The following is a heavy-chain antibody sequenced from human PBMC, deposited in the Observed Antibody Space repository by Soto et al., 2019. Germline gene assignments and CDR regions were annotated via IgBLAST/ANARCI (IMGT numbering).Heavy chain of an antibody. J-gene: IGHJ4*02. Sequence: GGSLRLSCAASGFTVSSNYMSWVRQAPGKGLEWVSVIYSGGSTYYADSVKGRFTISRDNSKNTLYLQMNSLRAEDTAVYYCARENYYYSSGYYLYYFDYWGQGTLVTVSS. V-gene: IGHV3-66*01. D-gene: IGHD3-22*01. CDR3: ARENYYYSSGYYLYYFDY. CDR2: IYSGGST. CDR1: GFTVSSNY.